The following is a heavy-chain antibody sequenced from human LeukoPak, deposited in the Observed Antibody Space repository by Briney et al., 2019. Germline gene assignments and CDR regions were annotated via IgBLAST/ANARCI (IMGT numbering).Heavy chain of an antibody. CDR2: IYYSGST. CDR1: GGSISSSSYY. Sequence: SETLSLTCTVSGGSISSSSYYWGWIRQPPGKGLEWIGSIYYSGSTYYNPSLKSRVTISVDTSKNQFSLKLSSVTAADTAVYYCARSSGSSWYGFDPWGQGTLVTVSS. D-gene: IGHD6-13*01. V-gene: IGHV4-39*01. CDR3: ARSSGSSWYGFDP. J-gene: IGHJ5*02.